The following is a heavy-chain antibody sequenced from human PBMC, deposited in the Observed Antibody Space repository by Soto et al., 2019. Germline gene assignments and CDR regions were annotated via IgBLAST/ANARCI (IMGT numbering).Heavy chain of an antibody. CDR1: GGTFSSYA. Sequence: QVQLVQSGAEVKKPGSSVKVSCKASGGTFSSYAISWVRQAPGQGLEWMGGIIPIFGTANYAQKFQGRVTITADESTSTAYMELSSLRSEDTAVYYCARGAYGSGSYYYYYYGMDVWGQGTTVTVS. D-gene: IGHD3-10*01. CDR3: ARGAYGSGSYYYYYYGMDV. CDR2: IIPIFGTA. J-gene: IGHJ6*02. V-gene: IGHV1-69*01.